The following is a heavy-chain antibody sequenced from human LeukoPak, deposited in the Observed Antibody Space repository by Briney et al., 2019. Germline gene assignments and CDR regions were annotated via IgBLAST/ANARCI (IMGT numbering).Heavy chain of an antibody. Sequence: ASVKVSCKASGYTFTGYYMHWVRQAPGQGLEWMGWINPNSGGTNYAQKFQGRVTMTRDTSISTAYMELSRLRSDDTAVYYCARPHSSSWYGDAFDIWGQGTMVTVSS. CDR2: INPNSGGT. D-gene: IGHD6-13*01. CDR3: ARPHSSSWYGDAFDI. J-gene: IGHJ3*02. CDR1: GYTFTGYY. V-gene: IGHV1-2*02.